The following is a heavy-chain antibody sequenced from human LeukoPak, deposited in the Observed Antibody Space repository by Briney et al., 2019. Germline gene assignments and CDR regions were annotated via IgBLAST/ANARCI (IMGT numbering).Heavy chain of an antibody. CDR3: ARDLDY. J-gene: IGHJ4*02. V-gene: IGHV4-4*07. Sequence: SETLSLTCTVSGGSIRGYHWSWIRQPAGKGLEYIGRIYSSGSTNYNPSLKSRVTMSVDTSKNQFSLKLSSATAADTAVYYCARDLDYWGQGTLVTVSS. CDR1: GGSIRGYH. CDR2: IYSSGST.